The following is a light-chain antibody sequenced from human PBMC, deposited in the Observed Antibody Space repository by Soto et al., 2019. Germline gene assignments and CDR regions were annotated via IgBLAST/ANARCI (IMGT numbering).Light chain of an antibody. V-gene: IGLV2-14*01. J-gene: IGLJ1*01. CDR3: SSYTSSSTLEV. CDR1: SSDVGGYNY. Sequence: QSALTQPASVSGSPGQSITISCTGTSSDVGGYNYVSWYQQRPGKAPKLMIYEVSNRPSGVSNRFSGSKSGNTASLTISGLQAEDEADYYCSSYTSSSTLEVFGTGTKVTVL. CDR2: EVS.